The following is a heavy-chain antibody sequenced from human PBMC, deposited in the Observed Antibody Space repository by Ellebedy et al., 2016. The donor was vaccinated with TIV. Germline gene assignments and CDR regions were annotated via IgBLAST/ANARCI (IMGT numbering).Heavy chain of an antibody. Sequence: ASVKVSCKASGYTFTKYGISWVRQAPGQGLEWMGWISGYTGDTNYAQKFQGRVTMTIETSTNTVYMELRNLSFDDTAVYYCTRWFYEKFDPWGQGTPVTVS. CDR3: TRWFYEKFDP. D-gene: IGHD5/OR15-5a*01. CDR1: GYTFTKYG. V-gene: IGHV1-18*04. J-gene: IGHJ5*02. CDR2: ISGYTGDT.